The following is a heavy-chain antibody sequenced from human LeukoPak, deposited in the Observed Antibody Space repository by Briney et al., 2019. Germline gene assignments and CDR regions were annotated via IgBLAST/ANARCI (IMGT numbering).Heavy chain of an antibody. D-gene: IGHD2-15*01. CDR2: ISAYNGNT. Sequence: GASVKVSCKASGYTFTSYGISWVRQAPGQGLEWMGWISAYNGNTNHAQKLQGRVTMTRNTSISTAYMELSSLRSEDTAVYYCAREIPEEHCSGGSCYLPSMFDPWGQGTLVTVSS. J-gene: IGHJ5*02. CDR1: GYTFTSYG. CDR3: AREIPEEHCSGGSCYLPSMFDP. V-gene: IGHV1-18*01.